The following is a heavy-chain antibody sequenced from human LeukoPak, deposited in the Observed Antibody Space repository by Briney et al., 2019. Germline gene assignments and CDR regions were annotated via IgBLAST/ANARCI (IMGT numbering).Heavy chain of an antibody. D-gene: IGHD6-13*01. CDR3: ARDLLPRMYSSSWPPSYYYYGMDV. CDR1: GFTFRSYE. V-gene: IGHV3-48*03. J-gene: IGHJ6*02. Sequence: GGSLRLSCAASGFTFRSYEMNWVRQAPGKGLEWVSYISSSGSTIYYADSVKGRFTISRDNAENSLYLQMNSLRAEDTAVYYCARDLLPRMYSSSWPPSYYYYGMDVWGQGTTVTVSS. CDR2: ISSSGSTI.